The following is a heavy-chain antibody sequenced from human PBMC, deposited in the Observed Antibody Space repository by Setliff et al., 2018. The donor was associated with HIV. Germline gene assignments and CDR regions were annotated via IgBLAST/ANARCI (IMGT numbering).Heavy chain of an antibody. J-gene: IGHJ4*02. CDR3: ARITVQLWYFDY. CDR1: GFNSGSYW. Sequence: PGESLKISCTASGFNSGSYWMNWVRQAPGKGPEWVANINQNGNQRYYVDSVKGRFTISRDNAKNSVYLQMNSLRVEDTAIYYCARITVQLWYFDYWGQGAPVTVSS. D-gene: IGHD5-18*01. CDR2: INQNGNQR. V-gene: IGHV3-7*03.